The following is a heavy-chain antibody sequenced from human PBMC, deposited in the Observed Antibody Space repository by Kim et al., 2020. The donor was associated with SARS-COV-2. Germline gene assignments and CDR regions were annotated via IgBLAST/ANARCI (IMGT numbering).Heavy chain of an antibody. J-gene: IGHJ4*02. CDR2: DGSTK. V-gene: IGHV3-74*03. Sequence: DGSTKKYASSVQGRLNIARDNAKKTLYLQMKSRRDEDTAVYYCARGGGPDYWGQGTLVTVSS. D-gene: IGHD2-15*01. CDR3: ARGGGPDY.